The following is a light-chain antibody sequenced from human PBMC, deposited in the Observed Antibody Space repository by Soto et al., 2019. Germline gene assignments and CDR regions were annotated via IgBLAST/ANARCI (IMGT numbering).Light chain of an antibody. CDR3: CSYAGSSTYV. J-gene: IGLJ1*01. CDR2: EGS. Sequence: QTVMTQPASVSGSPGQPITISCTGTSSDVGSYNLVSWYQQHPGKAPKLMIYEGSKRPSGVSNRFSGSKSGNTASLTISGLQAVDEADYYCCSYAGSSTYVFGTGTKVTGL. V-gene: IGLV2-23*01. CDR1: SSDVGSYNL.